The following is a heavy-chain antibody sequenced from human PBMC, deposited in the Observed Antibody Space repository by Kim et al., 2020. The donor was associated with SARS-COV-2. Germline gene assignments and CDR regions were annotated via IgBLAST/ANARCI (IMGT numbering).Heavy chain of an antibody. CDR2: IYSDGTT. CDR1: GFTVSNNY. CDR3: ARDHGGNGDFDS. Sequence: GGSLRLSCAASGFTVSNNYMSWVRQPPGKGLEWVSVIYSDGTTYYADSVKGRFTISRDNSKNTLYLQMNSLRAEDTAVYYCARDHGGNGDFDSWGQGTLVTVSS. J-gene: IGHJ4*02. D-gene: IGHD2-15*01. V-gene: IGHV3-53*01.